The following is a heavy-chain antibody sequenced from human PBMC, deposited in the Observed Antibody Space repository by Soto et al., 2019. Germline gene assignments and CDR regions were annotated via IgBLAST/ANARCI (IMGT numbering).Heavy chain of an antibody. CDR2: IIPIFGTA. V-gene: IGHV1-69*13. J-gene: IGHJ5*02. CDR1: GSTFSIYA. Sequence: SVKVSCKASGSTFSIYAISWVRQAPGQGLEWMGGIIPIFGTANYAQKFQGRVTITADESTSTAYMELSSLRSEDTAVYYCARDAYDELGTVRYNWFDPWGQGTLVTVSS. D-gene: IGHD7-27*01. CDR3: ARDAYDELGTVRYNWFDP.